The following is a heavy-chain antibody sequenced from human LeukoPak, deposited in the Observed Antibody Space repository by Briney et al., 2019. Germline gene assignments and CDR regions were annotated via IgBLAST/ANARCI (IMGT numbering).Heavy chain of an antibody. D-gene: IGHD4-11*01. J-gene: IGHJ4*02. CDR3: ARGAHDYSFDY. CDR2: IIAVLDTA. CDR1: GGSFSDYS. V-gene: IGHV1-69*08. Sequence: SVKVSCKASGGSFSDYSISWVRQAPGQGLEWMGRIIAVLDTAHYAQKFQGRVTITADKSTTTVYMELSSLRSDDTAVYYCARGAHDYSFDYWGQRTLVTVSS.